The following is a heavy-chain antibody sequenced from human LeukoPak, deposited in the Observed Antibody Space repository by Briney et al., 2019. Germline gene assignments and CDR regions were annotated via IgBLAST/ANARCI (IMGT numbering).Heavy chain of an antibody. Sequence: GSSVKVSCKASGGTFSYNALSWVRQAPGQGLEWMGGIIPVLGAANYAQKFQGRVTITADESTSTAYMELSGLRSEDTAMYYCASSVGATSWADWGQGTLVTVSS. J-gene: IGHJ4*02. D-gene: IGHD1-26*01. CDR3: ASSVGATSWAD. V-gene: IGHV1-69*01. CDR2: IIPVLGAA. CDR1: GGTFSYNA.